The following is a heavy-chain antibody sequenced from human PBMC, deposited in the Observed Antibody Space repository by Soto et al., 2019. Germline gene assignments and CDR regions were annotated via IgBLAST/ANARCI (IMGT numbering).Heavy chain of an antibody. Sequence: ASVKVSCKASGGTFSSYAISWVRQAPGQGLEWMGGIIPIFGTANYAHKFQGRVTITADESTSTAYMELSSLRSEGTAVYYCASQGYCTNGVCPYYFDYWGQGTLVTVSS. V-gene: IGHV1-69*13. CDR1: GGTFSSYA. J-gene: IGHJ4*02. CDR2: IIPIFGTA. CDR3: ASQGYCTNGVCPYYFDY. D-gene: IGHD2-8*01.